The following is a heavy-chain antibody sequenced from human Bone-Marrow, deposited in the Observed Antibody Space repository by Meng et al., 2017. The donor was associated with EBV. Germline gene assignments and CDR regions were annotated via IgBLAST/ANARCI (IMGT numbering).Heavy chain of an antibody. CDR2: NISRGGFI. V-gene: IGHV1-46*01. J-gene: IGHJ4*02. D-gene: IGHD2-15*01. CDR1: VNNCFISY. CDR3: ARDGGFHNFDF. Sequence: GAGYNTRGTALPLSCTAAVNNCFISYLGVVRQAPGQGLELEGRNISRGGFIFYAENYRGRVTMTRDTSKSKVYLEVRSLRSEDTGVYXCARDGGFHNFDFWGQGTLVTVSS.